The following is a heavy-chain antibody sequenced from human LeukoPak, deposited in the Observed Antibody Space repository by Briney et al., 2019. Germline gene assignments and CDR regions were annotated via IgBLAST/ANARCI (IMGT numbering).Heavy chain of an antibody. CDR3: ARGVAVSGQYFDS. D-gene: IGHD6-19*01. J-gene: IGHJ4*02. CDR1: GFTFSSYA. V-gene: IGHV3-7*04. CDR2: INQDGTEK. Sequence: GGSLRLSCSASGFTFSSYAMHWVRQAPGKGLEWVAKINQDGTEKHHVDSVKGRFTISRDNAKNSLYLQMNSLRGEDTAAYYCARGVAVSGQYFDSWGQGTLVTVSS.